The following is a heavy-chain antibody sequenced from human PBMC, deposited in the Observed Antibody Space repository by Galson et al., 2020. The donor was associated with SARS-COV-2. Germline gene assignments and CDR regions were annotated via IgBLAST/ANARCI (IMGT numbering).Heavy chain of an antibody. CDR3: ARVERGYFSSTGCDSPGYYYYMDV. J-gene: IGHJ6*03. CDR2: ISSSSSYT. Sequence: GGSLRLSCAASGFTFSDYYMSWIRQAPGKGLEWVSYISSSSSYTNYADSVKGRFTISRDNARNSLYLQMNSLRAEDTSVYYCARVERGYFSSTGCDSPGYYYYMDVWGKGTTVTVSS. D-gene: IGHD2-2*02. V-gene: IGHV3-11*05. CDR1: GFTFSDYY.